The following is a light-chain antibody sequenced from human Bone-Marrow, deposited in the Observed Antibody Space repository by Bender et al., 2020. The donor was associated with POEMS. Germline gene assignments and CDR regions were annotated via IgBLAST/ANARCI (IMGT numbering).Light chain of an antibody. J-gene: IGLJ3*02. V-gene: IGLV2-23*02. CDR1: SGDVGAYNL. CDR2: DVT. CDR3: VAWDASLNGWV. Sequence: QSALTQPASVSGSPGQSITISCAGTSGDVGAYNLVSWFQQHPGNAPKLMIYDVTYRPSGVSNRFSGSKSGNTASLTISGLQSDDEAIYFCVAWDASLNGWVFGGGTKLTVL.